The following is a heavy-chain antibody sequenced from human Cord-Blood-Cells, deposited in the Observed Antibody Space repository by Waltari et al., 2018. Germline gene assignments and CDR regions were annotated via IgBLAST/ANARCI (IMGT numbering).Heavy chain of an antibody. J-gene: IGHJ3*02. V-gene: IGHV1-46*01. Sequence: QVQLVQSGAEVKKPGASVKVSCKASGYTFTSYYMHWVRQAPGQGLEWMGIINPSGGSTSYAQKFQGRVTMTRDTSTSTVYMELSSLRSEDTAVYYCARYTGYCSSTSCLGAFDIWGQGTMVTVSS. CDR1: GYTFTSYY. CDR3: ARYTGYCSSTSCLGAFDI. D-gene: IGHD2-2*01. CDR2: INPSGGST.